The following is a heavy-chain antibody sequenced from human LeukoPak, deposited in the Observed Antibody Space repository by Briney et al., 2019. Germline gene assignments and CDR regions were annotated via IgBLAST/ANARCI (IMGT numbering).Heavy chain of an antibody. CDR1: GYTFTSYY. Sequence: ASVKVSCKASGYTFTSYYMHWVRQAPGQGLEWMGIINPSGGSTSYAQKFQGRVTMTRYTSTSTVYMELSSLRSEDTAVYYCARVTIFGEHYYYYGMDVWGQGTTVTVSS. V-gene: IGHV1-46*01. CDR3: ARVTIFGEHYYYYGMDV. D-gene: IGHD3-3*01. J-gene: IGHJ6*02. CDR2: INPSGGST.